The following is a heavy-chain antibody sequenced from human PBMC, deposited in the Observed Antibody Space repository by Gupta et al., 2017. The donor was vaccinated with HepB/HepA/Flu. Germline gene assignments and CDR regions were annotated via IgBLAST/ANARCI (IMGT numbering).Heavy chain of an antibody. D-gene: IGHD3-22*01. CDR1: GFTFSSNA. CDR2: ISGSGGST. J-gene: IGHJ3*02. V-gene: IGHV3-23*01. CDR3: AKVGKYYYDSSGYSDAFDI. Sequence: EVQLLESGGGLVQPGGSLRLSCAASGFTFSSNAMSWVRQAPGKGLEWVSAISGSGGSTYYADSVKGRFTISRDNSKNTLYLQMNSLRAEDTAVYYCAKVGKYYYDSSGYSDAFDIWGQGTMVTVSS.